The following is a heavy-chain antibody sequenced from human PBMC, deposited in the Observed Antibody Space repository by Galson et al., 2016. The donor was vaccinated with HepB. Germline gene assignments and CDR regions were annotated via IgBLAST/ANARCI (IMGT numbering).Heavy chain of an antibody. V-gene: IGHV3-30*02. J-gene: IGHJ4*02. Sequence: SLRLSCAESGFTFSNFGMHWVRQAPGKGLDWVAFIRYDGSDVYYADSVKGRFTISRDNSKNTLDLQMNSLRAEDTAVYYCAREVEYSSSQFDYWGQGNLVTVSS. D-gene: IGHD5-12*01. CDR2: IRYDGSDV. CDR3: AREVEYSSSQFDY. CDR1: GFTFSNFG.